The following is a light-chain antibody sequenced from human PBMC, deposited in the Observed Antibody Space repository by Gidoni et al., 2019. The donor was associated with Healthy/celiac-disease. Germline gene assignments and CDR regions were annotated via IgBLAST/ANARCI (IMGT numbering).Light chain of an antibody. V-gene: IGKV1-39*01. J-gene: IGKJ1*01. CDR1: QSISSY. CDR2: AAS. Sequence: DFQMTHSPSSLSASVGDRVTIPCRASQSISSYLNWYQQKPGKAPKLLIYAASSLQSGVPSRFSGSGSGTDFTLTISSLQPEDFATYYCQQSYSTPRRFGEGTKVEIK. CDR3: QQSYSTPRR.